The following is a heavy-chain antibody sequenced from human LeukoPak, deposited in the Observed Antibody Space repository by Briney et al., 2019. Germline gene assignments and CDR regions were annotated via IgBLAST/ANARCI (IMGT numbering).Heavy chain of an antibody. CDR1: GYTFTSYY. CDR3: ARDGLDIVVVPAVNYYYYYMDV. CDR2: INPSGGST. J-gene: IGHJ6*03. D-gene: IGHD2-2*03. V-gene: IGHV1-46*01. Sequence: ASVKVSCKASGYTFTSYYMHWVRQAPGQGFEWMGIINPSGGSTSYAQKFQGRVTMTRDMSTSTVYMELSSLRSEDTAVYYCARDGLDIVVVPAVNYYYYYMDVWGKGTTVTVSS.